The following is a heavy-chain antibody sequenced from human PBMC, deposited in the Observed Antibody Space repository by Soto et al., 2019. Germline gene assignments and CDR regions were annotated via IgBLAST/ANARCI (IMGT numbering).Heavy chain of an antibody. CDR1: GFTFSSYA. D-gene: IGHD5-18*01. V-gene: IGHV3-30-3*01. Sequence: GGSLRLSCAASGFTFSSYAMHWVRQAPGKGLEWVAVISYDGSNKYYADSVKGRFTISRDNSKNTLYLQMNSLRAEDTAVYYCARENGERGSYGFDYWGLGTLVTVSS. CDR3: ARENGERGSYGFDY. J-gene: IGHJ4*02. CDR2: ISYDGSNK.